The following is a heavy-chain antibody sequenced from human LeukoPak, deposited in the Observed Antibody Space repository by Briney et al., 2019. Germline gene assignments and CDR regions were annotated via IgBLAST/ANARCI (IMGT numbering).Heavy chain of an antibody. CDR2: IKDGGTTT. CDR3: TTIRPGY. CDR1: GFTFSSYW. V-gene: IGHV3-74*01. Sequence: PGGSLRLSCAASGFTFSSYWIHWVRQVPGKGLVWVSRIKDGGTTTDYADSVKGRFAISRDDAKNTLYLQVNSLRAEDTAVYYCTTIRPGYWGQGTLVTVSP. J-gene: IGHJ4*02. D-gene: IGHD5-12*01.